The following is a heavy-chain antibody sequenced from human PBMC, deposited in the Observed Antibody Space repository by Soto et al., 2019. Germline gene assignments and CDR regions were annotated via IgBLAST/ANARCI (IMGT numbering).Heavy chain of an antibody. CDR1: GGTFRNSA. D-gene: IGHD1-1*01. V-gene: IGHV1-69*12. CDR2: IMPIFRTP. CDR3: ERDNDRPQLGGNYYYVLDV. J-gene: IGHJ6*02. Sequence: QVQLEQSGAEVKKPGSSVKLSCKASGGTFRNSAISWGRQAPGQGLEWMGGIMPIFRTPDYAQKFQGRVTITADESTNTAYMELSGLRSDDTAVYYCERDNDRPQLGGNYYYVLDVWGHGTTVTVSS.